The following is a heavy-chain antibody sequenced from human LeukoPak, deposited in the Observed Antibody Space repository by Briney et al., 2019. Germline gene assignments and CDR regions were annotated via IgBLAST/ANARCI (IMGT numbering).Heavy chain of an antibody. CDR3: ARSQWELLFDYMDV. J-gene: IGHJ6*03. CDR2: IYHSGST. Sequence: SETLSLTCTVSGYSISSGYYWGWIRQPPGKGLEWIGSIYHSGSTYYNPSLKSRVTISVDTSKNQFSLKLSSVTAADTAVYYCARSQWELLFDYMDVWGKGTTVTVSS. V-gene: IGHV4-38-2*02. D-gene: IGHD1-26*01. CDR1: GYSISSGYY.